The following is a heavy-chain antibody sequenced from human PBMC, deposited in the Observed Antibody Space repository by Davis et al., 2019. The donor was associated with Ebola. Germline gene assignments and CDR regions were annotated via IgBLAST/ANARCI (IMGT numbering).Heavy chain of an antibody. CDR1: GSTFSSYG. J-gene: IGHJ5*02. CDR2: ISSTTSYI. Sequence: GGSLRLSCAASGSTFSSYGMNWVRQAPGKGLEWVSSISSTTSYIYYADSVKGRFTISRDNAKSSLYLQMNSLRAEDTAVYYCAREGCMNCYGDNWFDPWGQGTLVIVSS. V-gene: IGHV3-21*01. CDR3: AREGCMNCYGDNWFDP. D-gene: IGHD2-2*01.